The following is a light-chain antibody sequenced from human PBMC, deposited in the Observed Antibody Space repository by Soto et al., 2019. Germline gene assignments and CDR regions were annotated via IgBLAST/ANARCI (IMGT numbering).Light chain of an antibody. CDR3: QQSYTTLT. V-gene: IGKV1-39*01. CDR2: SAS. J-gene: IGKJ4*02. Sequence: DIQMTQSPSSLSASVGDRVTITCRASHNIETFLNWYQHTPGKPPKLLIYSASTLQSGVPPRFRSNRSGTDFTLTSSSLQPEEISTYYWQQSYTTLTFGGGTTVAIK. CDR1: HNIETF.